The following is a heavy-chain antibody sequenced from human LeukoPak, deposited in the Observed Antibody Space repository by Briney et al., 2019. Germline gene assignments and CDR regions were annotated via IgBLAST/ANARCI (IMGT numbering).Heavy chain of an antibody. D-gene: IGHD6-6*01. Sequence: PSETLSLTCTVSGGSISSYYWSWIRQPPGKGLEWIGYIYYSGSTNYNPSLKSRVTISVDTSKNQFSLKLSSVTAADTAVYYCARGIAARPRRFDYWGQGTLVTVSS. CDR2: IYYSGST. J-gene: IGHJ4*02. CDR1: GGSISSYY. CDR3: ARGIAARPRRFDY. V-gene: IGHV4-59*01.